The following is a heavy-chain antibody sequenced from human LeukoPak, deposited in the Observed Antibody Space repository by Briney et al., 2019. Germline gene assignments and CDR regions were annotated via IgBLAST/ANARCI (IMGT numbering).Heavy chain of an antibody. V-gene: IGHV3-7*01. CDR1: GFTLNSYL. D-gene: IGHD1-14*01. CDR2: IKKDGSEE. Sequence: GGSLRLSCAASGFTLNSYLMSWVRQAPGRGLEWVANIKKDGSEENYLDSVKGRFTVSRDNAKNSLYLQMNSLRGEDTAVYYCARSNPNRNALDLWGLGTMVTISS. CDR3: ARSNPNRNALDL. J-gene: IGHJ3*01.